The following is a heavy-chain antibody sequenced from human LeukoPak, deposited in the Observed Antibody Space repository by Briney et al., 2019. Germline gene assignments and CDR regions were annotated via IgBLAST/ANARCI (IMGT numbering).Heavy chain of an antibody. Sequence: GRSLRLSRAASGITFSTYGLHWVRQAPGKGLEWVAVISSDGSYKYYADSVKGRFTISRDNSKNTLYLQMNSLRVEDTAVYYCARRGSTMVRGVIMGPDYWGQGTLVTVSS. J-gene: IGHJ4*02. V-gene: IGHV3-30*03. CDR3: ARRGSTMVRGVIMGPDY. D-gene: IGHD3-10*01. CDR1: GITFSTYG. CDR2: ISSDGSYK.